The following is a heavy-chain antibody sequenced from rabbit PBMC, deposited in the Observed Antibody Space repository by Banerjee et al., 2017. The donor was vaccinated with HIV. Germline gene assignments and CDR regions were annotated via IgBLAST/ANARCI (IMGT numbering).Heavy chain of an antibody. V-gene: IGHV1S45*01. D-gene: IGHD4-1*01. CDR2: LNTSIGNA. J-gene: IGHJ4*01. Sequence: QEQLVESGGGLVQPEGSLTLTCTASGFDFSSKYDICWVRQAPGKGLEWIACLNTSIGNAVYATGAKGRPIIYINSLVTLTVYMTSLTAADRASYFCACELAVVNGWNLDLWGQGTLVTLS. CDR3: ACELAVVNGWNLDL. CDR1: GFDFSSKYD.